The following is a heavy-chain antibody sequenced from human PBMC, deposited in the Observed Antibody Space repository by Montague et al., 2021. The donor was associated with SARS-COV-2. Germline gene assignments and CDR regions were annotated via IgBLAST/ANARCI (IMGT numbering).Heavy chain of an antibody. CDR1: DGSLINYY. J-gene: IGHJ5*02. V-gene: IGHV4-34*01. CDR2: INQSGAT. D-gene: IGHD3-9*01. CDR3: AREWVYYDILTGYRNWFDP. Sequence: SETLSLTCGVYDGSLINYYWSWIRQTPERGLEWIGEINQSGATNYNPSLKSRVTISVDTSKNQFSLKLSSVTAADTAVYYCAREWVYYDILTGYRNWFDPWGQGTLVTVSS.